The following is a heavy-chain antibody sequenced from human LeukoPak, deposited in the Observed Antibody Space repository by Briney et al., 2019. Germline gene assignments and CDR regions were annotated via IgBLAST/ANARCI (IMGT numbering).Heavy chain of an antibody. CDR1: GFTFSTYA. Sequence: PGGSLRLSCAASGFTFSTYAMHWVRQPPGKGLEWVAYIRYDGGMENYADSVKGRFTISRDNSRNTLSLQMNSLRDEDTAVYYCARDLKDDYPEDVLDIWGQGTMVTVSS. CDR2: IRYDGGME. J-gene: IGHJ3*02. CDR3: ARDLKDDYPEDVLDI. D-gene: IGHD4-11*01. V-gene: IGHV3-30*02.